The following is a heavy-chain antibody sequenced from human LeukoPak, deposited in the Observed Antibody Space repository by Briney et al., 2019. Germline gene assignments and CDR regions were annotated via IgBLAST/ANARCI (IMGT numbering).Heavy chain of an antibody. J-gene: IGHJ4*02. V-gene: IGHV1-69*13. CDR3: ASRDRPYYDILTGYPY. D-gene: IGHD3-9*01. CDR2: IIPIFGTA. Sequence: GASVKVSCKASGGTFSSYAISWVRQAPGQGLEWMGGIIPIFGTANYAQKFQGRVTITADESTSTAYMELSSLRSEDTAVYYCASRDRPYYDILTGYPYWGQGTLVTVSS. CDR1: GGTFSSYA.